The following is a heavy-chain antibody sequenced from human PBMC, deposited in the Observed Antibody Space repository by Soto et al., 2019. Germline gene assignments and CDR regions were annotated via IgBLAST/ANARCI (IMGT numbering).Heavy chain of an antibody. V-gene: IGHV1-8*01. CDR1: GYTFTSYD. D-gene: IGHD6-6*01. CDR3: ARGRFRTAARPGLPHYYYYGMDV. Sequence: QVQLVQSGAEVKKPGASVKVSCKASGYTFTSYDINWVRQATGQGLEWMGWMNPNSGNTGYAQKFQGRVTMTRNTSISTAYMELSSLRSEDTAVYYCARGRFRTAARPGLPHYYYYGMDVWGQGTTVTVSS. J-gene: IGHJ6*02. CDR2: MNPNSGNT.